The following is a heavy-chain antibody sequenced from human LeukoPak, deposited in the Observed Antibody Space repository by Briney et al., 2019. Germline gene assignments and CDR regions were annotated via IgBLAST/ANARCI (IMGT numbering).Heavy chain of an antibody. CDR1: GFTFDDYA. V-gene: IGHV3-9*01. CDR2: ISWNSGSI. J-gene: IGHJ6*03. CDR3: AKDGHEGRGWYVYYYYYYYMDV. Sequence: GGSLRLSCAASGFTFDDYAMHWVRQAPGKGLEWVSGISWNSGSIGYADSVKGRFTISRDNAKNSLYLQMNSLRAEDTAVYYCAKDGHEGRGWYVYYYYYYYMDVWGKGTTVTVSS. D-gene: IGHD6-19*01.